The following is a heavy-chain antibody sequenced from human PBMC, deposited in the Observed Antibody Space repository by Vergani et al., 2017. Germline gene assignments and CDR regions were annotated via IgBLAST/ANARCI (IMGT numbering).Heavy chain of an antibody. CDR1: GFTFSSYA. D-gene: IGHD6-19*01. CDR2: ISYDGSNK. Sequence: QVQLVESGGGVVQPGRSLRLSCAASGFTFSSYAMHWVRQAPGKGLEWVAVISYDGSNKYYADSVKGRFTISRDNSKNTLYLQMNSLRAEDTDVYYCARDLYPSAVAGTPWFDPWGQGTLVTVSS. CDR3: ARDLYPSAVAGTPWFDP. J-gene: IGHJ5*02. V-gene: IGHV3-30-3*01.